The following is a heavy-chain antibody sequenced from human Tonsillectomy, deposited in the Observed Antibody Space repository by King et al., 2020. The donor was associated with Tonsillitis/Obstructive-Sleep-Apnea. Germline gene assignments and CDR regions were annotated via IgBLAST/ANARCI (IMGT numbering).Heavy chain of an antibody. Sequence: VQLVESGGGVVQPGRSLRLSCAASGFTFSRYAIHWVRQGPGKGLEWVAVISYDGSNKYYADSVEGRFTISRDNSKNTLYLQMNSLGAEDTAMYYCAREGIYDTSGYADAFYIWGQGKMVTVSS. V-gene: IGHV3-30*04. CDR3: AREGIYDTSGYADAFYI. CDR2: ISYDGSNK. CDR1: GFTFSRYA. D-gene: IGHD3-22*01. J-gene: IGHJ3*02.